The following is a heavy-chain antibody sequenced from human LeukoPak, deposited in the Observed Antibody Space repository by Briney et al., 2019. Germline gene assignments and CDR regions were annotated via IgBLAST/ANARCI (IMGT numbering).Heavy chain of an antibody. Sequence: SETLSLTCTVSGGSISSYYWSWIRQPPGEGLEVIGYIYYSGSTDYNSSLKSRVTISVDTSKNQFSLKLSSVTAADTAVYYCARHGQQWLLRVGFDLWGRGTLVTVSS. J-gene: IGHJ2*01. V-gene: IGHV4-59*08. D-gene: IGHD6-19*01. CDR1: GGSISSYY. CDR3: ARHGQQWLLRVGFDL. CDR2: IYYSGST.